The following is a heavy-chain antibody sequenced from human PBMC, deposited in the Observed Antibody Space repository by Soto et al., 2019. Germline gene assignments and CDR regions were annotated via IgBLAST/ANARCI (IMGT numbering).Heavy chain of an antibody. Sequence: QVQLEQSGAEVKKPGSSVKVSCKASGGTFSNSAISWVRQAPGQGLEWMGGIMPIFRTPDYAQKFQGRVTIXXXXXXXXXXXXXXXXXXXXXXXXXXXXXXXXXXXXXXXXXILDVWGQGTTVTVSS. J-gene: IGHJ6*02. CDR3: XXXXXXXXXXXXXXXILDV. V-gene: IGHV1-69*05. CDR2: IMPIFRTP. CDR1: GGTFSNSA.